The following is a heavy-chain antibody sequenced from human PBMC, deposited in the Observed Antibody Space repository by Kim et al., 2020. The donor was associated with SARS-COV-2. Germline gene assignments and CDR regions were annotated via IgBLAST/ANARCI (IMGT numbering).Heavy chain of an antibody. CDR1: GFTFSSYG. CDR2: IWYDESNK. CDR3: ARDGATPPIQYYHGLDV. J-gene: IGHJ6*02. D-gene: IGHD1-26*01. V-gene: IGHV3-33*01. Sequence: GGSLRLSCAASGFTFSSYGMHWVRQAPGKGLEWVAVIWYDESNKFYADSVKGRFTISRDNSKSTLYLQMNSLRGEDTAVYYCARDGATPPIQYYHGLDVWGQGTTVTVS.